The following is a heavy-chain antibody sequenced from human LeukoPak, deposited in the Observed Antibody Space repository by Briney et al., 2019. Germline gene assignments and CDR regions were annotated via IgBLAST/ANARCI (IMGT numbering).Heavy chain of an antibody. J-gene: IGHJ4*02. CDR1: GGSISSYY. CDR2: IYYSGST. V-gene: IGHV4-59*01. CDR3: AREAHGDYSDY. Sequence: SETLSLTCTVSGGSISSYYWSWIRQPPGKGLEWIGYIYYSGSTNYNLSLKSRVTISVDTSKNQFSLKLSSVTAADTAVYYCAREAHGDYSDYWGQGTLVTVSS. D-gene: IGHD4-17*01.